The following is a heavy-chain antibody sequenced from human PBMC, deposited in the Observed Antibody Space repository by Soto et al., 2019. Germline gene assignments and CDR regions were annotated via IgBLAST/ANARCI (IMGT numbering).Heavy chain of an antibody. V-gene: IGHV3-23*01. J-gene: IGHJ4*02. CDR1: GFTITSSA. CDR3: ATVHNTSRSFDY. Sequence: GESLKISCAASGFTITSSAMSWVRQAPGKGLEWVSTTGISGRTTYYADSVKGRFTVSRDDSKNTLDLQMSSLRAEDTAVYYCATVHNTSRSFDYWGQGTPVTVS. D-gene: IGHD1-20*01. CDR2: TGISGRTT.